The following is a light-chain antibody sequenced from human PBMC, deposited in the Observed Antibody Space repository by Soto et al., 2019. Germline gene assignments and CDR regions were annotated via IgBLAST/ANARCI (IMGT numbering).Light chain of an antibody. CDR1: QNINNF. Sequence: DIQLTQYPSYLSAQVGDRVTITCRTSQNINNFLNWYRQRPGEDPELLIYGASGMRGRVSTRFSGSRSGTDFTLTISGLQPEDSATYSCQHTFRTPPWTLGQGT. J-gene: IGKJ1*01. CDR3: QHTFRTPPWT. V-gene: IGKV1-39*01. CDR2: GAS.